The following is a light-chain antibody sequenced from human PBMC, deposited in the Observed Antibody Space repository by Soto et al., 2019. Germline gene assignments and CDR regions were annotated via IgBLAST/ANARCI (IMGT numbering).Light chain of an antibody. CDR1: QSVNSFY. V-gene: IGKV3-20*01. CDR3: QQYGRSPPWT. J-gene: IGKJ1*01. Sequence: EIMLTQSPGTLSLSPGERATLSCRASQSVNSFYLAWFQQKPGQAPRLLIYGASTRATGIPDRFSGSRSGTDFTLTISRLEPEDVAVYYCQQYGRSPPWTFGQGTKVDIK. CDR2: GAS.